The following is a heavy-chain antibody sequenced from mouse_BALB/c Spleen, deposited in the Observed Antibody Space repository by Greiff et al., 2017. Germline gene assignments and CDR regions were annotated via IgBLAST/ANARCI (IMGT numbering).Heavy chain of an antibody. CDR3: ARRYGNYENAMDY. CDR2: ISSGGSYT. V-gene: IGHV5-9-3*01. Sequence: DVHLVESGGGLVKPGGSLKLSCAASGFTFSSYAMSWVRQTPEKRLEWVATISSGGSYTYYPDSVKGRFTISRDNAKNTLYLQMSSLRSEDTAMYYCARRYGNYENAMDYWGQGTSVTVSS. CDR1: GFTFSSYA. J-gene: IGHJ4*01. D-gene: IGHD2-1*01.